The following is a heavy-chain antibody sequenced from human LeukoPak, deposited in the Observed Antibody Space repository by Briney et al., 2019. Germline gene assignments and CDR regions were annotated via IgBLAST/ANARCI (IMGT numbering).Heavy chain of an antibody. Sequence: SETLSLTCTVSGGSIRNYYRSWIRQPPGKGLEWIGYIYYSGSANYKPSLKDRVTISVDTSKNQFSLNLRSVTAADTAVYYCARGTVTASMKAFDIWGQGTMVTVSS. J-gene: IGHJ3*02. CDR3: ARGTVTASMKAFDI. V-gene: IGHV4-59*08. D-gene: IGHD2-21*02. CDR1: GGSIRNYY. CDR2: IYYSGSA.